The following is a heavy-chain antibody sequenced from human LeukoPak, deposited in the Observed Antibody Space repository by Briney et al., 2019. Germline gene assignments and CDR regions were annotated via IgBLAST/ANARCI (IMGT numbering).Heavy chain of an antibody. CDR3: ARGGDGYNSGLDY. CDR1: LFTLSINY. J-gene: IGHJ4*02. V-gene: IGHV3-21*01. CDR2: ISSSISFI. Sequence: RGSLRLSSAPPLFTLSINYMSSVPQAPGKGLECVSSISSSISFIYYTDSVKGRFTISRDNGKNSLYLQMKSMRAEDTAMYYCARGGDGYNSGLDYWGQGTLVTVSS. D-gene: IGHD5-24*01.